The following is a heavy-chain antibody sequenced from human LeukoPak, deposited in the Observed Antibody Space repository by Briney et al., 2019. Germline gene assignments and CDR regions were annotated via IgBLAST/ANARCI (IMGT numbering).Heavy chain of an antibody. CDR1: GFTFSSNY. V-gene: IGHV3-21*01. CDR2: ISSSSSYI. Sequence: PGGSLRLSCAASGFTFSSNYMNWVRQAPGKGLEWVSSISSSSSYIYYADSVKGRFTISRDNAKNSLYLQMNSLRAEDTAVYYCAKERIGVRGIFWYYFDYWGQGTLVTVSS. CDR3: AKERIGVRGIFWYYFDY. J-gene: IGHJ4*02. D-gene: IGHD3-10*01.